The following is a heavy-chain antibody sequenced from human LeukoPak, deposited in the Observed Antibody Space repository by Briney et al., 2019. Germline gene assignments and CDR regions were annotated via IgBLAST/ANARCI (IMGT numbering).Heavy chain of an antibody. J-gene: IGHJ4*02. Sequence: RASVKVSCKASGYTFTSYDIHWVRQAPGQGLEWMGWINTNTGNPTYAQGFTGRFVFSLDTSVSTAYLQISSLKAEDTAVYYCARDHGPVVVPWIDYWGQGTLVTVSS. CDR2: INTNTGNP. D-gene: IGHD3-22*01. CDR1: GYTFTSYD. CDR3: ARDHGPVVVPWIDY. V-gene: IGHV7-4-1*02.